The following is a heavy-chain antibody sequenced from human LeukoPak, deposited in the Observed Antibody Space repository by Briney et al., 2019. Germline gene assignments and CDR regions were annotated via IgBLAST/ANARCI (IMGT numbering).Heavy chain of an antibody. V-gene: IGHV1-2*02. CDR3: ARHWQNWFDP. Sequence: ASVKVSCKASGYTFTCYYMHWVRQAPGQGIEWMGWINPNSGGTNYAQKFKGRVTMTRDTSISTAYMELSRLISDDTAVYYCARHWQNWFDPWGQGTLVTVSS. CDR2: INPNSGGT. CDR1: GYTFTCYY. J-gene: IGHJ5*02.